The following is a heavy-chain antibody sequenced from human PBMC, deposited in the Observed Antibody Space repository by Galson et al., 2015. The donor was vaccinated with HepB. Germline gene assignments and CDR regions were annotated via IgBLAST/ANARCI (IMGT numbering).Heavy chain of an antibody. CDR3: TRVLRYFDWLLLDY. J-gene: IGHJ4*02. V-gene: IGHV3-49*03. CDR1: GFTFGDYA. Sequence: SLRLSCAASGFTFGDYAMSWFRQAPGKGLEWVGFIRSKAYGGTTEYAASVKGRFTISRDDSKSIAYLQMNSLKTEDTAVYYCTRVLRYFDWLLLDYWGQGTLVTVSS. D-gene: IGHD3-9*01. CDR2: IRSKAYGGTT.